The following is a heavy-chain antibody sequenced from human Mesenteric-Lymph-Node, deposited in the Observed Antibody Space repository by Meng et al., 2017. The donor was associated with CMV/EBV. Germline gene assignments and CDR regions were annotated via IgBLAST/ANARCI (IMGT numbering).Heavy chain of an antibody. V-gene: IGHV1-69*05. J-gene: IGHJ6*02. CDR1: GGTFSSYA. D-gene: IGHD2-2*01. CDR2: IIPIFGTA. Sequence: SVKVSCKASGGTFSSYAISWVRQAPGQGLEWMGGIIPIFGTANYAQKFQGRVTITTDESTSTAYMELSSLRSEDKAVYYCAGDRIVVVPAAIYYYGMDVWGQGTTVTVSS. CDR3: AGDRIVVVPAAIYYYGMDV.